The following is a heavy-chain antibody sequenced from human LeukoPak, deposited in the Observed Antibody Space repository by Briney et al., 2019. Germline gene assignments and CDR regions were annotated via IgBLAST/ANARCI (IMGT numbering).Heavy chain of an antibody. J-gene: IGHJ2*01. D-gene: IGHD2-15*01. Sequence: SETLSLTCTVSGGSISSCYWSWIRQPPGKGLEWIGYIYYTGSTYYNPSLKSRVIISLDTSKNQFSLKLSSVTAADTAVYYCARRLGFCSGGSCFDYWYFDLWGRGTLVTVSS. CDR2: IYYTGST. CDR1: GGSISSCY. V-gene: IGHV4-59*12. CDR3: ARRLGFCSGGSCFDYWYFDL.